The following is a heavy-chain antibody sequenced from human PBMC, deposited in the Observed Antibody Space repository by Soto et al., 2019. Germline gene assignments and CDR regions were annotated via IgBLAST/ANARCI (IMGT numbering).Heavy chain of an antibody. J-gene: IGHJ1*01. CDR3: ARDTYCSGGSCYALFQH. CDR1: GFTFSSYG. CDR2: IWYDGSNK. Sequence: QVQLVESGGGVVQPGRSLRLSCAASGFTFSSYGMHWVRQAPGKGLEWVAVIWYDGSNKYYADSMKGRFTISRDNSKNTLYLQMNSLRAEDTAVYYCARDTYCSGGSCYALFQHWGQGTLVTVSS. V-gene: IGHV3-33*01. D-gene: IGHD2-15*01.